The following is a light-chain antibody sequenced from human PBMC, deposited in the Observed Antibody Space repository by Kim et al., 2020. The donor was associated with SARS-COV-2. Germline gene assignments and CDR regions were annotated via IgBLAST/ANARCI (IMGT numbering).Light chain of an antibody. J-gene: IGKJ4*01. V-gene: IGKV3-20*01. CDR2: RAS. CDR3: QQCGSSLT. Sequence: PGERATLSCRAGQTITGSCLAWYQRKPGQPPSLLIYRASRRAEGIPERFSASGFGTDFTLTVSRLEPEDFAVYYCQQCGSSLTFGGGTKVDIK. CDR1: QTITGSC.